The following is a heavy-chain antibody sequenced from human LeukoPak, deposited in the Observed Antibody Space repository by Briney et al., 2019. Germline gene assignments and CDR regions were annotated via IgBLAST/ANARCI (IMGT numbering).Heavy chain of an antibody. V-gene: IGHV4-38-2*02. CDR2: IYYSGST. J-gene: IGHJ4*02. D-gene: IGHD3-22*01. CDR1: GYSISSGYY. CDR3: ARLRTMIVVAKPTYYFDY. Sequence: SETLSLTCTVSGYSISSGYYWGWIRQPPGKGLEWIGYIYYSGSTNYNPSLKSRVTISVDTSKNQFSLKLSPVTAADTAVYYCARLRTMIVVAKPTYYFDYWGQGTLVTVSS.